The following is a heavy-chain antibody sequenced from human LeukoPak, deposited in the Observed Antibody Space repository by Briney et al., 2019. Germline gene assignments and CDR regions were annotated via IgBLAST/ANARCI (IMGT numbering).Heavy chain of an antibody. CDR3: ARVTPNPTGDYFDY. V-gene: IGHV1-69*13. Sequence: SVKVSCTASGGTFSSYAISWVRQAPGQGLEWMGGIIPIFGTANYAQKFQGRVTITADESTSTAYMELSSLRSDDTAVYYCARVTPNPTGDYFDYWGQGTLVTVSS. D-gene: IGHD1-14*01. J-gene: IGHJ4*02. CDR2: IIPIFGTA. CDR1: GGTFSSYA.